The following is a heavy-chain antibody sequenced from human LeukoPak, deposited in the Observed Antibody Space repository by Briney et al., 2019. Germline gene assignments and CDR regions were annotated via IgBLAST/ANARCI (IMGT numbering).Heavy chain of an antibody. CDR2: IYTSGST. Sequence: PSETLSLTCTVSGGSISSGSYYWSWIRQPAGKGLEWIGRIYTSGSTNYNPSLKSRVTISVDKSKNQFSLNLTSVTAADTAVYYCARAPRGITVAETFDYWGQGTLVTVSS. CDR1: GGSISSGSYY. J-gene: IGHJ4*02. D-gene: IGHD6-19*01. V-gene: IGHV4-61*02. CDR3: ARAPRGITVAETFDY.